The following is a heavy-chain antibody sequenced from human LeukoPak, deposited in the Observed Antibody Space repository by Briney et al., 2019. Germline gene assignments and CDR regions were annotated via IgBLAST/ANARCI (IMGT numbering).Heavy chain of an antibody. D-gene: IGHD6-13*01. CDR3: AREIAAAGHHDAFDI. J-gene: IGHJ3*02. V-gene: IGHV3-48*03. CDR1: GFTFSSYE. Sequence: GGSLRLSCAASGFTFSSYEMNWVRQAPGKWLEWVSYISSSGSTIYYADSVKGRFTISRDNAKNSLYLQMNSLRAEDTAVYYGAREIAAAGHHDAFDIWGQGTMVTVSS. CDR2: ISSSGSTI.